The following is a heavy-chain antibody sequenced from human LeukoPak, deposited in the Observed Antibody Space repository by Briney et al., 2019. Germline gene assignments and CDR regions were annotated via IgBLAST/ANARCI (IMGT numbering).Heavy chain of an antibody. D-gene: IGHD5-18*01. CDR3: AKPRGYSYGLYYFDY. CDR1: GFTFSSYA. CDR2: ISGSGGST. V-gene: IGHV3-23*01. J-gene: IGHJ4*02. Sequence: PGGSLRLSCAASGFTFSSYAMSWVRQAPGKGLEWVSAISGSGGSTYYADSVKGRFTISRDNSKNTLYLQMNSLRAEDTAVYYCAKPRGYSYGLYYFDYWGQGTLVTVSS.